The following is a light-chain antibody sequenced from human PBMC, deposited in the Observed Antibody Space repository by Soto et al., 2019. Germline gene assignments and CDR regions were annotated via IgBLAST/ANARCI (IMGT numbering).Light chain of an antibody. Sequence: EIVLTQSPGTLSMSPGERATLSCRASQSLSSSSLAWYQQKPGQAPRLLIFFASTRVTGIPARFSGSGSGTDFTLTISSLEPEDSAIYYCQQRNIWPPVTFGQGTRLEIK. CDR2: FAS. CDR1: QSLSSSS. V-gene: IGKV3D-20*02. J-gene: IGKJ5*01. CDR3: QQRNIWPPVT.